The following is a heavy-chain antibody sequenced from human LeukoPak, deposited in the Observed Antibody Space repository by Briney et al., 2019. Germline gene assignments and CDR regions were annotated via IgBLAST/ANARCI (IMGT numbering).Heavy chain of an antibody. CDR2: ISSSSSYI. V-gene: IGHV3-21*01. CDR1: GFTFSSYS. J-gene: IGHJ4*02. CDR3: ARDSETSDYYDSSGCFDY. Sequence: GGSLRLSCAASGFTFSSYSMNWVRQAPGKGLEGVSSISSSSSYIYYADSVKGRFTISRDNAKNSLYLQMNRLRAEDTAVYYCARDSETSDYYDSSGCFDYWGQGTLVTVSS. D-gene: IGHD3-22*01.